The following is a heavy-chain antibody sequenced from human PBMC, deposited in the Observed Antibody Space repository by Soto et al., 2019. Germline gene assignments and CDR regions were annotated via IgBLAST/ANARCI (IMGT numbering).Heavy chain of an antibody. V-gene: IGHV4-59*01. J-gene: IGHJ4*02. CDR3: ARGYYGSGSYPFDY. Sequence: PSQMMSETCSVADGSSISYWWSCIRKHPGKGLEWIGYIYYSGSTNYNPSLKSRVTISVDTSKNQFSLKLSSVTAADTAVYFCARGYYGSGSYPFDYWGQGTLVTAS. CDR2: IYYSGST. D-gene: IGHD3-10*01. CDR1: DGSSISYW.